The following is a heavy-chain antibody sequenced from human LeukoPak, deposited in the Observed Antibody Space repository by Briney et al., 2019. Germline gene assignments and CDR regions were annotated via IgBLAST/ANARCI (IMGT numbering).Heavy chain of an antibody. D-gene: IGHD3-10*01. V-gene: IGHV1-18*01. Sequence: ASVKVSCKASGYTFTSYGISWVRQAPGQGLEWMGWISAYNGNTNYAQKLQGRVTMTTDTSTSTAYMELRSLRSDDTAVYYCARVKSGRGSGSYYNWFDPWGQGTLVTVSP. CDR3: ARVKSGRGSGSYYNWFDP. CDR2: ISAYNGNT. CDR1: GYTFTSYG. J-gene: IGHJ5*02.